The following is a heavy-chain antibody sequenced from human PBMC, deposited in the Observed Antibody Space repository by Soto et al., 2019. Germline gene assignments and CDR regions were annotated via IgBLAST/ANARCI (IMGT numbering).Heavy chain of an antibody. CDR2: ISVSSGNR. D-gene: IGHD6-19*01. CDR3: ARGWGHTSGDLDY. Sequence: QVQLVQSGPEVKKPGASVKVSCKASGYPFPNYGLSWVRQAPGQGLEGMGWISVSSGNREFTQKYQDRLIMTTDTSTRTAYMELRSLTYDDTAVYYCARGWGHTSGDLDYWGQGTLVIVSS. CDR1: GYPFPNYG. V-gene: IGHV1-18*04. J-gene: IGHJ4*02.